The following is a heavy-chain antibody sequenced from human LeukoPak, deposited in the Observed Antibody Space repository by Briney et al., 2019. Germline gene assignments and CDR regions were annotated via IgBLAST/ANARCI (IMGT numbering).Heavy chain of an antibody. CDR1: GGSISSYH. Sequence: PSETLSLTCTVSGGSISSYHWSWIRQPPGKGLEWIGYIYYSGSTYYNPSLKSRVTISVDTSKNQFSLKLSSVTAADTAVYCCARTAAAGPGWFDPWGQGTLVTVSS. D-gene: IGHD6-13*01. CDR2: IYYSGST. V-gene: IGHV4-59*12. CDR3: ARTAAAGPGWFDP. J-gene: IGHJ5*02.